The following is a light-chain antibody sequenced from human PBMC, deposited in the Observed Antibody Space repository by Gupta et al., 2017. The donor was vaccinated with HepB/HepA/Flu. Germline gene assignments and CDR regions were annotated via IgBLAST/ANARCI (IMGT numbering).Light chain of an antibody. CDR3: LLYYSGVGV. CDR1: AGAVTSDNY. Sequence: VVTQEPSLTVSPGGTVTRSCGSSAGAVTSDNYANWIQQRTEQTPRPLIYSTTNKHSWSTARFSGSSLGNKAALTLSVVQPDDEAEYYCLLYYSGVGVFGGGTKLTVL. V-gene: IGLV7-43*01. CDR2: STT. J-gene: IGLJ2*01.